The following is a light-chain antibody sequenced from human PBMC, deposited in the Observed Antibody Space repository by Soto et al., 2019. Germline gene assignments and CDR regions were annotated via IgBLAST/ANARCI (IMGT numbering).Light chain of an antibody. CDR2: VAS. V-gene: IGKV1-39*01. Sequence: DIQMTQSPPTLSATAGDRVTITCRASQSISSWLAWYQHKPGKAPKLLIFVASTLQTGVPSRFSGSGSGTDFTLTIGSLQPEDFATYYCQQTYITPRTFGQGTKVDIK. J-gene: IGKJ1*01. CDR3: QQTYITPRT. CDR1: QSISSW.